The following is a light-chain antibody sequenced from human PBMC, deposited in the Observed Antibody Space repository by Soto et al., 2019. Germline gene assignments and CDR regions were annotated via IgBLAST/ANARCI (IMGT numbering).Light chain of an antibody. CDR2: EVT. Sequence: QSALTQPPSASGSPGQSVTIACTGTSSDVGYYNYVSWYQQHPGKAPKLMIYEVTKRPSGVPDRFSGSKSGNTASLTVSGLQADDEADYYCSSYAGSNNYVFGTGTKVTVL. CDR3: SSYAGSNNYV. V-gene: IGLV2-8*01. CDR1: SSDVGYYNY. J-gene: IGLJ1*01.